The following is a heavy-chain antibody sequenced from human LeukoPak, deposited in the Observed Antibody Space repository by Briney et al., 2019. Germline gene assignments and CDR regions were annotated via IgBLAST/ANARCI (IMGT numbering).Heavy chain of an antibody. CDR2: VNPDGTTT. Sequence: GGSLGLSCEASGFTFGSFAMSWVRQAPGKGLVWVSHVNPDGTTTNYGDFVKGRFTISRDNAKKTLYLQMSSLRAEDTALYYCATLTHYDSRSFAFDIWGQGTMVTVSS. CDR3: ATLTHYDSRSFAFDI. CDR1: GFTFGSFA. J-gene: IGHJ3*02. V-gene: IGHV3-74*01. D-gene: IGHD3-22*01.